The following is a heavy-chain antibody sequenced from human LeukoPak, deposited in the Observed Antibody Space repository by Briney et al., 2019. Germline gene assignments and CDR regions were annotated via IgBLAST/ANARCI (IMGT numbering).Heavy chain of an antibody. CDR2: IYSGGST. CDR3: ARDRRYDSSGYYYYYYMDV. J-gene: IGHJ6*03. V-gene: IGHV3-53*01. CDR1: GFTVSSNY. Sequence: GGSLRLSCAASGFTVSSNYMSWVRQAPGKGLEWVSVIYSGGSTYYADSVKGRFTISRDNSKNTLYLQINSLRAEDTAVYYCARDRRYDSSGYYYYYYMDVWGKGTTVTISS. D-gene: IGHD3-22*01.